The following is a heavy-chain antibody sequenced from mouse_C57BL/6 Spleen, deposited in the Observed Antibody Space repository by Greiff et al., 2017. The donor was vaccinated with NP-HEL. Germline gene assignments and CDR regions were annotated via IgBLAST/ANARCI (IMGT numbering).Heavy chain of an antibody. CDR3: ARPGYFDV. CDR1: GYTFTSYW. V-gene: IGHV1-69*01. CDR2: IDPSDSYT. J-gene: IGHJ1*03. Sequence: VQLQQSGAELVMPGASVKLSCKASGYTFTSYWMHWVKQRPGQGLEWIGEIDPSDSYTNYNQKFKGKSTLTVDKSSSTAYMQLSSLTSEDSAVYYCARPGYFDVWGTGTTVTVSS.